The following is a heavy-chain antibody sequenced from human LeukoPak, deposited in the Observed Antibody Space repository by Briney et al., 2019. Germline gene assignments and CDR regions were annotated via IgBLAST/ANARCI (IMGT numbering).Heavy chain of an antibody. CDR1: GFTFSSYG. CDR3: VKGNRPYYFDC. V-gene: IGHV3-30*18. D-gene: IGHD1-14*01. CDR2: ISYDGSNK. Sequence: GRSLRLSCAASGFTFSSYGMHWVRQAPGKGLEWVAVISYDGSNKYYADSVKGRFTISRDNSKNTLYLQMNSLRAEDTAVYYCVKGNRPYYFDCWGQGTLVTVSS. J-gene: IGHJ4*02.